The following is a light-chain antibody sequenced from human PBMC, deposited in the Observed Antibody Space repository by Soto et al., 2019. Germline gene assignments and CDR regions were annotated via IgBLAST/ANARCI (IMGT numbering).Light chain of an antibody. CDR3: QQYNCHWT. CDR1: QSVSTW. J-gene: IGKJ1*01. V-gene: IGKV1-5*03. Sequence: IPMTQSPSALSASVGARVTITCRASQSVSTWLAWYQKKPGKDPKLLIYGASTLETGVPSRFSGSGSGTEFTLTINSLQPDDSATYYCQQYNCHWTFGRGTKVEIK. CDR2: GAS.